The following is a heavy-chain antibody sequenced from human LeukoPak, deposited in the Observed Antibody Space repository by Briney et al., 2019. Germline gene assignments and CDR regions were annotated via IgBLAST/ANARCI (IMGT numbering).Heavy chain of an antibody. D-gene: IGHD3-22*01. CDR3: ARGWVYYYDRPAFDY. V-gene: IGHV4-59*01. CDR2: IYYSGST. CDR1: GGSISSYY. J-gene: IGHJ4*02. Sequence: SETLSLTCTVSGGSISSYYWSWIRQPPGKGLEWIGYIYYSGSTNHNPSLKSRVTISVDTSKNQFSLKLSSVTAADTAVYYCARGWVYYYDRPAFDYWGQGTLVTVSS.